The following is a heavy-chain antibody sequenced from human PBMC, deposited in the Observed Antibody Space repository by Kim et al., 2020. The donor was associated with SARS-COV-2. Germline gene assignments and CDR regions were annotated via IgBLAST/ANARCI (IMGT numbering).Heavy chain of an antibody. CDR2: IIPILGIA. CDR3: ASCRRKGGDCYSEDY. D-gene: IGHD2-21*02. J-gene: IGHJ4*02. CDR1: GGTFSSYT. Sequence: SVKVSCKASGGTFSSYTISWVRQAPGQGLEWMGRIIPILGIANYAQKFQGRVTITADKSTSTAYMELSSLRSEDTAVYYCASCRRKGGDCYSEDYWGQGTLVTVSA. V-gene: IGHV1-69*02.